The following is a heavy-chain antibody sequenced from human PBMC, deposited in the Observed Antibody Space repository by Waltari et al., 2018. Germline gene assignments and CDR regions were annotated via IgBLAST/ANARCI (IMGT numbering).Heavy chain of an antibody. CDR1: EYTFTGYY. V-gene: IGHV1-2*02. J-gene: IGHJ6*03. CDR3: APEISGSAYLDV. CDR2: INGNSGGT. D-gene: IGHD1-26*01. Sequence: QVQVVQSGAEVKRPGASVNVSCKTSEYTFTGYYIHWVRRPPGKGLEWMGWINGNSGGTNYAQKFQGRVSVTRDTSISTVYMELSRLKYDDTAVYYCAPEISGSAYLDVWGKGTTVTVFS.